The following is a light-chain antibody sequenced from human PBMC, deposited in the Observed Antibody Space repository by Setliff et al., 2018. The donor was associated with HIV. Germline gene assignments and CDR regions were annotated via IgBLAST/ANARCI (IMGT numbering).Light chain of an antibody. Sequence: QSVLTQPPSASGTPGQRVIISCSGSNSNIGSNSVHWYQQLPGTAPKLLIYANNQRPSGVPDRFSGSKSGTSASLAISGLQSEDEADYYCATWDDSLNGWVFGGGTK. V-gene: IGLV1-44*01. CDR2: ANN. J-gene: IGLJ3*02. CDR1: NSNIGSNS. CDR3: ATWDDSLNGWV.